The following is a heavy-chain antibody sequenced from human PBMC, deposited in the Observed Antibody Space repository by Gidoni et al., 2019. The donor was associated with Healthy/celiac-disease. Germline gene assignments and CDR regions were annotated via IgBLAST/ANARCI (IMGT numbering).Heavy chain of an antibody. J-gene: IGHJ4*02. V-gene: IGHV4-59*01. CDR1: GGSISSYY. Sequence: QVQLQESGPGLVKPSATLSLTCTVSGGSISSYYWSWIRQPPGKGLEWIGYIYYSGSTNYNPSLKSRVTISVDTSKNQFSLKLSSVTAADTAVYYCARSTYYRKIDYWGQGTLVTVSS. CDR3: ARSTYYRKIDY. D-gene: IGHD1-26*01. CDR2: IYYSGST.